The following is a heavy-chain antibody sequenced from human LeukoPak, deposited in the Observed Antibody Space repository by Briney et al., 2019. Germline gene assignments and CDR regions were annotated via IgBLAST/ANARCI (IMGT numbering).Heavy chain of an antibody. CDR2: IYHSGST. CDR3: ARDGTAMVKY. CDR1: GYSISSGYY. J-gene: IGHJ4*02. D-gene: IGHD5-18*01. V-gene: IGHV4-38-2*02. Sequence: SETLSLTCTVSGYSISSGYYWGWIRQPPGKGLEWIGSIYHSGSTYYNPSLKSRVTISVDTSKNQFSLKLSSVTAADTAVYYCARDGTAMVKYWGQGTLVTVSS.